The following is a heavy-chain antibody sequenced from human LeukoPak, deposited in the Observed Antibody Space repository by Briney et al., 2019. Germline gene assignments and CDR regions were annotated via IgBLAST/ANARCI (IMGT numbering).Heavy chain of an antibody. CDR3: ARGPQQWLVH. V-gene: IGHV4-39*07. CDR2: IYYSGST. CDR1: GGSVSSSSYY. J-gene: IGHJ4*02. D-gene: IGHD6-19*01. Sequence: SETLSLTCTVSGGSVSSSSYYWGWIRQPPGKGLEWIGSIYYSGSTYYNPSLKSRVTISVDKSKNQFSLKLSSVTAADTAVYYCARGPQQWLVHWGQGTLVTVSS.